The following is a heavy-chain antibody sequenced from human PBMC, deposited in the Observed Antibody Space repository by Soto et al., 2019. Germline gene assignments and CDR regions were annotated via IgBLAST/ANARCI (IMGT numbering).Heavy chain of an antibody. J-gene: IGHJ4*01. CDR2: INGSGDTS. CDR1: AFTFSNYA. CDR3: ANEPAGDLLDCGEFAQGNF. Sequence: EVQLLESGGGLVQPGGSLRLSCAASAFTFSNYAMNWVRQAPGQGLEWVCSINGSGDTSYYADSVKGRFTISRDNSTNTLYLQLNSLRPEDTAVYYCANEPAGDLLDCGEFAQGNFWGLGTPVTAAS. D-gene: IGHD3-10*01. V-gene: IGHV3-23*01.